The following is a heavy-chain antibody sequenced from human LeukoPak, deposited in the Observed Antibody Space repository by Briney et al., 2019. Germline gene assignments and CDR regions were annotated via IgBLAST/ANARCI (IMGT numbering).Heavy chain of an antibody. J-gene: IGHJ4*02. D-gene: IGHD5-18*01. V-gene: IGHV5-51*01. Sequence: GESLKISCKGSGYSSTSFWIGWVRQMPGKGLEWMGIIYPGNSDTRYSPSFQGQVTISADKSISTAYLQWSSLKASDTAIYYCARLGYSSGPLDYWGQGTLVTVSS. CDR2: IYPGNSDT. CDR1: GYSSTSFW. CDR3: ARLGYSSGPLDY.